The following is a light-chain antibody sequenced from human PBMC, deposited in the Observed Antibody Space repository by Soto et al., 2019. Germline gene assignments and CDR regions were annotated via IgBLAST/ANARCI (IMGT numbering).Light chain of an antibody. V-gene: IGLV1-40*01. Sequence: QSVLTQPPSVSRAPGQRVTISCTGSSSNIGAGHDVHWYQHLPGTTPKLLIYGNGNRPSGVPDRFSGSKSGTSASLAITGLQAEDEADYYCQSYDSSLSGSEVFGTGTKVTVL. J-gene: IGLJ1*01. CDR2: GNG. CDR3: QSYDSSLSGSEV. CDR1: SSNIGAGHD.